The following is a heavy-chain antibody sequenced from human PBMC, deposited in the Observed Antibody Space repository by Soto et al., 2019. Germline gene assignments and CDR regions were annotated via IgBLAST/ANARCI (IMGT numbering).Heavy chain of an antibody. D-gene: IGHD5-18*01. CDR1: GFTFSSYS. J-gene: IGHJ4*02. V-gene: IGHV3-48*02. CDR3: ARDSEDTAMVTSFDY. CDR2: ISSSSSTI. Sequence: EVQLVESGGGLGQPGGSLRLSCAASGFTFSSYSMNWVRQAPGKGLEWVSYISSSSSTIYYADSVKGRFTISRDNAKNSLYLQMNSLRDEDTAVYYCARDSEDTAMVTSFDYWGQGTLVTVSS.